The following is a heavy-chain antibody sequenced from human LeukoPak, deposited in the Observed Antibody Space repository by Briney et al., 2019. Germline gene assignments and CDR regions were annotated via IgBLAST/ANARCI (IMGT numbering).Heavy chain of an antibody. D-gene: IGHD6-19*01. CDR1: GDTFSSYA. CDR3: ARDKIAVAGTTSFDY. V-gene: IGHV1-69*06. Sequence: ASVKVSCKASGDTFSSYAISWVRQAPGQGLEWMGRIIPIFGTANYAQKFQGRVTITADKSTSTAYMELSSLRSEDTAVYYCARDKIAVAGTTSFDYWGQGTLVTVSS. J-gene: IGHJ4*02. CDR2: IIPIFGTA.